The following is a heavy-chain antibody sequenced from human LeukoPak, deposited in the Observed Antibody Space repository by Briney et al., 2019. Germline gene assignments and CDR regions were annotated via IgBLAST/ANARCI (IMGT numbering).Heavy chain of an antibody. V-gene: IGHV3-9*01. Sequence: PGGSLRLSCAASGFTFDDYAMHWVRKAPGKGLEWVSGISWNSGSIGYADSVKGRFTISRDNAKNSLYLQMNSLRAEDTALYYCAKDFSLDTTSGYKGGFDYWGQGTLVTVSS. CDR2: ISWNSGSI. D-gene: IGHD5-12*01. J-gene: IGHJ4*02. CDR1: GFTFDDYA. CDR3: AKDFSLDTTSGYKGGFDY.